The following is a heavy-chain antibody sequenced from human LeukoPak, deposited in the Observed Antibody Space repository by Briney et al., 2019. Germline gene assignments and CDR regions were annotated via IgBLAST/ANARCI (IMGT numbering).Heavy chain of an antibody. D-gene: IGHD1-14*01. CDR3: VTGTTGYNYYGMDV. Sequence: GESLKISCEVSGYYFTSYWIDWVRQMSGKGLEWMGIIYPGDSDTKYSPSFQGQVTISADKSISTAYLQWSSLKASDTAMYYCVTGTTGYNYYGMDVWGPGTTVTVSS. J-gene: IGHJ6*02. V-gene: IGHV5-51*01. CDR1: GYYFTSYW. CDR2: IYPGDSDT.